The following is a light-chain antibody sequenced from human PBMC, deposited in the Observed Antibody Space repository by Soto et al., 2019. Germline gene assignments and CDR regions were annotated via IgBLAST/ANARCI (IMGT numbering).Light chain of an antibody. Sequence: AIQMTQSPSSLSASVGDRVTITCRASQGIRNELGWYQQRPGKAPKLLIYAAYTLESGVPSRFSASGSGTDFTLTISSLRPEDFATYYCLQDSNYPRTFGQGTKVEIK. V-gene: IGKV1-6*01. J-gene: IGKJ1*01. CDR3: LQDSNYPRT. CDR1: QGIRNE. CDR2: AAY.